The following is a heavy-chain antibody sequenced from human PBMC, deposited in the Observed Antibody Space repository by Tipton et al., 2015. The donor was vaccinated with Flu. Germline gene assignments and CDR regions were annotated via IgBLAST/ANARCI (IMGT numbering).Heavy chain of an antibody. CDR3: ARVRGDYYGSGGYY. CDR2: INHSGST. CDR1: SGSFSGYY. Sequence: GLVKPSETLSLTCAVNSGSFSGYYWTWIRQPPGKGLEWIGEINHSGSTNYNPSLKSRVTISVDTSKNQFSLKLSSVTAADTAVYYCARVRGDYYGSGGYYWGQGTLVTVSS. D-gene: IGHD3-10*01. J-gene: IGHJ4*02. V-gene: IGHV4-34*01.